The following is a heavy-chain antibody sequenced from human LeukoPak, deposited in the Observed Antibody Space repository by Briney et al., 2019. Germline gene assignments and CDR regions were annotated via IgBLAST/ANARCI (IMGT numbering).Heavy chain of an antibody. V-gene: IGHV3-74*01. CDR1: GFTFSSYW. J-gene: IGHJ4*02. CDR3: ARSDYFDY. CDR2: INSDGSST. Sequence: GGSLRLSCAASGFTFSSYWMHWVRQAPGKGRVWVSRINSDGSSTSYADSVKGRFTISRDNAKNTLYLQMNSLRAEDTAVYYCARSDYFDYWGQGTLVTVSS.